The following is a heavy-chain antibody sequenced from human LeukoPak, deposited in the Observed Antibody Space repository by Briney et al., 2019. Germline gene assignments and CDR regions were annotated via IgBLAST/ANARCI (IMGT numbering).Heavy chain of an antibody. CDR3: ATALGYCSSTSCYPDY. CDR2: ISAYNGNT. V-gene: IGHV1-18*01. CDR1: GYTFTSYG. D-gene: IGHD2-2*01. Sequence: GASVTVSCKASGYTFTSYGISWVRQAPGQGLEWMGWISAYNGNTNYAQKLQGRVTMTTDTSTSTAYMELRSLRSDDTAVYYCATALGYCSSTSCYPDYWGQGTLVTVSS. J-gene: IGHJ4*02.